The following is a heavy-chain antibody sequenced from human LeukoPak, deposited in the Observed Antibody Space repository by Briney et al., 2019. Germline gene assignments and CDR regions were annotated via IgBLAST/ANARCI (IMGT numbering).Heavy chain of an antibody. V-gene: IGHV1-18*01. J-gene: IGHJ4*02. Sequence: ASVKVSCKASGYTFTSYGISWVRQAPGQGLEWMGWISAYNGNPNYAQKLQGRVTMTTDTSTSTAYMELRSLRSDDTAVYYCARDRVTYYDILTGYSNKSPIFDYWGQGTLVTVSA. CDR3: ARDRVTYYDILTGYSNKSPIFDY. CDR2: ISAYNGNP. CDR1: GYTFTSYG. D-gene: IGHD3-9*01.